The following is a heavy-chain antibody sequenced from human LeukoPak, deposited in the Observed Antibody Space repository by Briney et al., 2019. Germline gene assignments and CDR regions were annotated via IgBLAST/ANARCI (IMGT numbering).Heavy chain of an antibody. D-gene: IGHD6-6*01. CDR1: GFAFSSYA. Sequence: PGGSLRLSCAASGFAFSSYAMHWVRQGPGKGLEWVAFIRYDGSNKYYADSVKGRFTISRDTSKNTLYLQMNSLRAEDTAVYYCAKAQWGIAALGQNYYYMDVWGKGTTVTVSS. V-gene: IGHV3-30*02. CDR2: IRYDGSNK. J-gene: IGHJ6*03. CDR3: AKAQWGIAALGQNYYYMDV.